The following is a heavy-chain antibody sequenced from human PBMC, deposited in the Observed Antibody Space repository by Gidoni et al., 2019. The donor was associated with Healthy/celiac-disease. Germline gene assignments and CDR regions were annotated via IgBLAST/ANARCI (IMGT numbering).Heavy chain of an antibody. D-gene: IGHD6-13*01. CDR1: GGTFSSYA. V-gene: IGHV1-69*01. CDR2: ITPIFGKA. J-gene: IGHJ3*02. CDR3: ARVSSSWGDAFDI. Sequence: HVPLVHAGAQLKKPGPSVKVSCKASGGTFSSYAISWVRQAPGQGLEWMGGITPIFGKANYAQKFQGRVTITADESTSTAYMELSSLRSEDTAVYYCARVSSSWGDAFDIWGQGTMVTVSS.